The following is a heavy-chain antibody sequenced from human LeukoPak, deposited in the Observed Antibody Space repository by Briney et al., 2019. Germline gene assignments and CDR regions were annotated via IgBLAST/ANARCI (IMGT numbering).Heavy chain of an antibody. V-gene: IGHV6-1*01. Sequence: SQTLSLTCAISGDSVSSNSAAWNWIRQSPSRGLEWLGRTYYRSKWYNDYAVSVKSRITINPDTSKNQFSLQLNSVTPEDTAVYYCASGLYSNSSTVHHWFDPWGQGTLVTVSS. J-gene: IGHJ5*02. CDR3: ASGLYSNSSTVHHWFDP. CDR2: TYYRSKWYN. CDR1: GDSVSSNSAA. D-gene: IGHD6-6*01.